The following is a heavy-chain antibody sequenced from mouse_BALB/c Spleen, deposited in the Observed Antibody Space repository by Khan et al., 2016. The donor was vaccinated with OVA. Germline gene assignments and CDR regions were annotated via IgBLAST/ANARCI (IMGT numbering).Heavy chain of an antibody. J-gene: IGHJ4*01. Sequence: LKESGPGLVAPSQSLSITCTVSGFSLSRHNIHWVRQPPGKGLEWLGMIWGGGGTDYNSTLKSRLSISKDNSKSQVFLKMNSRQTDDTAMYYWARAYYRYDGYYAMDYWGQGTSVTVSS. V-gene: IGHV2-6-4*01. D-gene: IGHD2-14*01. CDR3: ARAYYRYDGYYAMDY. CDR2: IWGGGGT. CDR1: GFSLSRHN.